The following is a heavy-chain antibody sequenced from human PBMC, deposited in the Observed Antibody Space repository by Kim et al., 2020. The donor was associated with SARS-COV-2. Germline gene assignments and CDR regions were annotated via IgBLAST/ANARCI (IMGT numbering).Heavy chain of an antibody. CDR1: GYMFSSYG. CDR2: ITDYNGKT. J-gene: IGHJ6*02. CDR3: TREGLAYYNGMVV. Sequence: ASVKVSCKASGYMFSSYGISWVRQAPGPGLEWMGWITDYNGKTKYAQKFQDRVTMTTDTATTTAYMELRRLTSDDTAVYYCTREGLAYYNGMVVWGQGTT. V-gene: IGHV1-18*01. D-gene: IGHD3-16*01.